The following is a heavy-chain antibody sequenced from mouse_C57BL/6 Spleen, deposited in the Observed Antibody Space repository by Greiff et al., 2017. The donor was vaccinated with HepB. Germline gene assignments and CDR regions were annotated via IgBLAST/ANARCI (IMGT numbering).Heavy chain of an antibody. CDR1: GYAFTNYL. CDR2: INPGSGGT. J-gene: IGHJ2*01. Sequence: QVQLQQSGAELVRPGTSVKVSCKASGYAFTNYLIEWVKQRPGQGLEWIGVINPGSGGTNYNEKFKGKATLTADKSSSTAYMQLSSLTSEDSAVYFCARRIYDGYSYYFDYWGQGTTLTVSS. V-gene: IGHV1-54*01. CDR3: ARRIYDGYSYYFDY. D-gene: IGHD2-3*01.